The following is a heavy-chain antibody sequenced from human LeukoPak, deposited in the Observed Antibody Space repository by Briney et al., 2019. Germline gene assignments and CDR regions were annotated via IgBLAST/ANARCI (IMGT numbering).Heavy chain of an antibody. J-gene: IGHJ4*02. CDR1: GGSFSGYY. CDR3: ARGFSYYGSGSYYPYFDY. CDR2: INHSGST. D-gene: IGHD3-10*01. V-gene: IGHV4-34*01. Sequence: SEILSLTCAVYGGSFSGYYWSWIRQPPGKGLEWIGEINHSGSTNYNPSLKSRVTISVDTSKNQFSLKLSSVTAADTAVYYCARGFSYYGSGSYYPYFDYWGQGTLVTVSS.